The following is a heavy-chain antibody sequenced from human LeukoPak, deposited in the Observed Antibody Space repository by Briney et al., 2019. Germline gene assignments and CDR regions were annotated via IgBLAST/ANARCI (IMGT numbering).Heavy chain of an antibody. CDR3: ARGPYSSGSSADY. CDR2: IYSGGST. CDR1: GFTVSNNY. D-gene: IGHD6-19*01. Sequence: GGSLRLSCAASGFTVSNNYMSWVRQAPGKGLEWVSVIYSGGSTYYTDSVKGRFTISRDNAKNSLYLQMNSLRAEDTAVYYCARGPYSSGSSADYWGQGTLVTVSS. J-gene: IGHJ4*02. V-gene: IGHV3-53*01.